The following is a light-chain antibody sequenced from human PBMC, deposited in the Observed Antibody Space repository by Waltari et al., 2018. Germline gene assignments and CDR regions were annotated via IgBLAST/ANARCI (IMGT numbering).Light chain of an antibody. CDR2: EGS. CDR3: CSYAGSSSWV. J-gene: IGLJ3*02. Sequence: QSALTQPASVSGSPGKSLTISCTGTSSDVGSYNLVSWYQQHPGKAPKLMIYEGSKRPSGVSNRFSGSKSGNTASLTISGLQAEDEADYYCCSYAGSSSWVFGGGTKLTVL. CDR1: SSDVGSYNL. V-gene: IGLV2-23*01.